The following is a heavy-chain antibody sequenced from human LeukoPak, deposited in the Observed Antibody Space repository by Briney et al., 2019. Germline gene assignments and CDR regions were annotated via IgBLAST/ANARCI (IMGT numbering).Heavy chain of an antibody. V-gene: IGHV3-9*01. CDR1: GFTFDDYA. J-gene: IGHJ4*02. CDR2: ISWNSGTI. Sequence: GGSLRLSCAASGFTFDDYAIHWVRQAPGKGLEWVSGISWNSGTIDYADSVKGRFTISRDNSKNTLYLQMNSLRAEDTAVYYCAANLHKSLDYWGQGTLVTVSS. D-gene: IGHD2-8*01. CDR3: AANLHKSLDY.